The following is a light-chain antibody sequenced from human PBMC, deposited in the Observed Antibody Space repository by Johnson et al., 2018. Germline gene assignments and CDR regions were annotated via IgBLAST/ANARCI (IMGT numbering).Light chain of an antibody. CDR1: SSNIGNNY. CDR3: GTWDSSLSAGNV. J-gene: IGLJ1*01. V-gene: IGLV1-51*02. Sequence: QSVLTQPPSVSVAPGQKVTISCSGSSSNIGNNYVSWYQQLPGTAPKLLIYENNKRPSGIPDRFSGSKSGTSATLGITGRQTGDEADYYCGTWDSSLSAGNVFGTGTKVTVL. CDR2: ENN.